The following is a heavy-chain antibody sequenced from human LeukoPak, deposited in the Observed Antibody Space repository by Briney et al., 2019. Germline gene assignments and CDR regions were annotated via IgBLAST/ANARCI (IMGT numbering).Heavy chain of an antibody. CDR1: GGSISSSSYY. CDR3: ARVISWFDP. D-gene: IGHD3-10*01. CDR2: IYYSGST. V-gene: IGHV4-39*07. J-gene: IGHJ5*02. Sequence: PSETLSLTCTVSGGSISSSSYYWGWIRQPPGKGLEWIGSIYYSGSTYYNPFLKSRVTISVDTSKNQFSLKLSSVTAADTAVYYCARVISWFDPWGQGTLVTVSS.